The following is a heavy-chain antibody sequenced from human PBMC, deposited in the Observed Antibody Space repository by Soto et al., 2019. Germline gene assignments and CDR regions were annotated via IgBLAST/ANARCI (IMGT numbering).Heavy chain of an antibody. V-gene: IGHV4-34*01. CDR1: GGSFSGYY. CDR2: INHSGST. CDR3: ARLNCGGDCYPNDY. Sequence: SETLSLTCAGYGGSFSGYYWSWIRQPPGKGLEWIGEINHSGSTNYNPSLKSRVTISVDTSKNQFSLKLSSVTAADTAVYYCARLNCGGDCYPNDYWGQGTLVTVSS. J-gene: IGHJ4*02. D-gene: IGHD2-21*02.